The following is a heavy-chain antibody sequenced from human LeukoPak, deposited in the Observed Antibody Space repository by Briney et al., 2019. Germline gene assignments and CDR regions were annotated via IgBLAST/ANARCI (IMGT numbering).Heavy chain of an antibody. CDR1: GYTFTSYA. CDR3: ARDSGFGELFGGVDY. J-gene: IGHJ4*02. D-gene: IGHD3-10*01. V-gene: IGHV7-4-1*02. Sequence: EASVKVSCKASGYTFTSYAMNWVRQAPGQGLEWMGWINTNSGNPMYAQGFTGRFVFSLDTSVSTAYLQISSLKAEDTAVYYCARDSGFGELFGGVDYWGQGTLVTVSS. CDR2: INTNSGNP.